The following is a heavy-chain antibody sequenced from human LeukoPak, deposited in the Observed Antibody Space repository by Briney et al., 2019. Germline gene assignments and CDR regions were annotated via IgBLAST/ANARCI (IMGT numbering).Heavy chain of an antibody. CDR2: ISGSGGST. J-gene: IGHJ4*02. CDR1: GFTFSSYA. D-gene: IGHD2-8*01. CDR3: AKDPVLMVYARFDY. V-gene: IGHV3-23*01. Sequence: GGSLRLSCAASGFTFSSYAMSWVRQDPGKGLEWVSAISGSGGSTYYADSVKGRFTISRDNSKNTLYLQMNSLRAEDTAVYYCAKDPVLMVYARFDYWGQGTLVTVSS.